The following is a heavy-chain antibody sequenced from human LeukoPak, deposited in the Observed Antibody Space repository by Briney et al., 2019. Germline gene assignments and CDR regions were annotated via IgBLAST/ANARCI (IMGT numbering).Heavy chain of an antibody. CDR3: ATGWLTQFDY. V-gene: IGHV4-4*09. D-gene: IGHD3-10*01. Sequence: SETLSLTCTVSGDSISNYYWSWIRQTPGKGLEWIGYIHTSGSTYYNPSLKSRVTISVDTSKNQFSLKLSSVTAADTAVYYCATGWLTQFDYWGQGTLVTVSS. CDR2: IHTSGST. J-gene: IGHJ4*02. CDR1: GDSISNYY.